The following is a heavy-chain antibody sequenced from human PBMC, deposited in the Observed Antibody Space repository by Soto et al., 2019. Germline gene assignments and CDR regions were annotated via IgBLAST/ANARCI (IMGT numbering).Heavy chain of an antibody. D-gene: IGHD3-16*02. Sequence: GGSLRLSCAASGFTFSSYAMSWVRQAPGKGLEWVSAISGSGGSTCYADSVKGRFTISRDNSKNTLYLQMNSLRAEDTAVYYCAKDRDDYIWGSYRGDAFDIWGQGTMVTVSS. CDR2: ISGSGGST. J-gene: IGHJ3*02. CDR1: GFTFSSYA. CDR3: AKDRDDYIWGSYRGDAFDI. V-gene: IGHV3-23*01.